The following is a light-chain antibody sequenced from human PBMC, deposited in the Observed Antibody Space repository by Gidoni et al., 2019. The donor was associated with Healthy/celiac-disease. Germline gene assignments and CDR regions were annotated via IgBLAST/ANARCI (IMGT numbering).Light chain of an antibody. CDR2: GAS. Sequence: EIVMTQSPATLSVSPGARATLSCRASQSVSSNLAWYQQKPGQAPRLLIYGASTRATGIPARFSGSGSGTEFTLTISSLQSEDFAVYYCQQYNNWPALTFGGXTKVEIK. CDR1: QSVSSN. CDR3: QQYNNWPALT. V-gene: IGKV3-15*01. J-gene: IGKJ4*01.